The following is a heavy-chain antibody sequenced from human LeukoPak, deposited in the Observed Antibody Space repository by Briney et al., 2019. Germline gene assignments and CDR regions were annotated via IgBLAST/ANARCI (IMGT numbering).Heavy chain of an antibody. J-gene: IGHJ3*02. Sequence: GGSLRLSCAASGFTFSSCPMHWVRQAPGKGLEWVAGASYDGSGTYYADSVKGRFSISRDNSQNTLFLQMNSLRAEDTAIYYCAKEGDSSGHCGDFDIWGQGTMVTVSS. D-gene: IGHD3-22*01. CDR2: ASYDGSGT. CDR1: GFTFSSCP. V-gene: IGHV3-30*04. CDR3: AKEGDSSGHCGDFDI.